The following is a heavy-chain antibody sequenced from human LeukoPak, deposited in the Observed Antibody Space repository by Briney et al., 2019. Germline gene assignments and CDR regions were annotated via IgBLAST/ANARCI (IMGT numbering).Heavy chain of an antibody. Sequence: GGSLRLSCAASGFXFSSYAISWVRQAPGRGLEWVSAISGSGGSTYYADSVKGRFTISRDNSKNTLYLQMNSLRAEDTAVYYCAKGGRASALDYWGQGTLVTVSS. CDR1: GFXFSSYA. V-gene: IGHV3-23*01. CDR3: AKGGRASALDY. J-gene: IGHJ4*02. CDR2: ISGSGGST.